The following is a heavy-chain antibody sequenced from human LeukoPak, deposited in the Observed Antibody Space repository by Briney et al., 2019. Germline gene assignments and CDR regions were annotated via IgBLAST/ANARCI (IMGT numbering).Heavy chain of an antibody. CDR3: ARSGYTISAYHSDL. D-gene: IGHD5-18*01. Sequence: SETLSLTCDVSGVSIRSYWWSWVRKPAGKGLEWIGRIYTTGRTNYSPSFQSRVTMSIDMSTNQFSLTLSSVTASDTAVYYCARSGYTISAYHSDLWGQGAPATVSS. CDR1: GVSIRSYW. V-gene: IGHV4-4*07. CDR2: IYTTGRT. J-gene: IGHJ4*02.